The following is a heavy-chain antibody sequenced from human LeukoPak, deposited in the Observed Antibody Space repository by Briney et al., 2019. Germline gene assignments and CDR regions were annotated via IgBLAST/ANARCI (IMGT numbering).Heavy chain of an antibody. CDR3: ANQGSGWGKVVNPFDY. CDR1: GFTVSSNY. J-gene: IGHJ4*02. CDR2: IYSGGST. V-gene: IGHV3-53*01. Sequence: PGGSLRLSCAASGFTVSSNYMSWVRQAPGKGLEWVSVIYSGGSTYYADSVKGRFTISRDNSKNTLYLQMNSLRAEDTAVYYCANQGSGWGKVVNPFDYWGQGTLVTVSS. D-gene: IGHD6-19*01.